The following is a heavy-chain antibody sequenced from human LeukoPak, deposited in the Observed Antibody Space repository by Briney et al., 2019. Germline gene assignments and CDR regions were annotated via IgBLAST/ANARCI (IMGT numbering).Heavy chain of an antibody. J-gene: IGHJ4*02. CDR2: IKQGGSEK. V-gene: IGHV3-7*01. Sequence: GGSLRLSCAASGFTFSSYWMGWVRQDPGKGLEWVANIKQGGSEKYYVDCVEGRFTLSRDNAKNSLYLQMNSLRAEHTAVYYCASHIVVVPAAQYYFDYWGQGTLVAVSS. CDR1: GFTFSSYW. CDR3: ASHIVVVPAAQYYFDY. D-gene: IGHD2-2*01.